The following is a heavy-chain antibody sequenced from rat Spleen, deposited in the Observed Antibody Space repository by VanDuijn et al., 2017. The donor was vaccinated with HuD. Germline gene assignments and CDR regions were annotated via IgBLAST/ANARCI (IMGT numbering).Heavy chain of an antibody. CDR1: GFIFTNYD. V-gene: IGHV5-25*01. CDR2: ISPSGGST. Sequence: EVQLVESGGDLVQPGRSLKLSCAASGFIFTNYDMAWVRQAPTKGLEWVASISPSGGSTYYRDSVKGRFTVSRDNAKSTLYLQMDSLRSEDTATYYCARHSDNPYYFDYWGQGVMVTVSS. CDR3: ARHSDNPYYFDY. J-gene: IGHJ2*01. D-gene: IGHD3-4*01.